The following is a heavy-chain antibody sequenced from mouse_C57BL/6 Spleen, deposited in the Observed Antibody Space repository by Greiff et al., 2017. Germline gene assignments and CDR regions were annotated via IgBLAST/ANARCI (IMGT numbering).Heavy chain of an antibody. Sequence: QVQLQQSGAELVKPGASVKVSCKASGYTFPSYWMHWVKQRPGQGLEWIGRLHPSDSDTNYNQKFKGKATLTVDKSSSTAYMQLSSLTSEDSAVYYFAIGGYRYAMDYWGQGTSVTVSS. J-gene: IGHJ4*01. D-gene: IGHD2-2*01. CDR1: GYTFPSYW. CDR2: LHPSDSDT. CDR3: AIGGYRYAMDY. V-gene: IGHV1-74*01.